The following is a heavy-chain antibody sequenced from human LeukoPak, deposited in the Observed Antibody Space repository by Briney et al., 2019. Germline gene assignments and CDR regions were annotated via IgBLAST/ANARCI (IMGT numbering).Heavy chain of an antibody. Sequence: GGSLRLSCAASGFTVISNYMSWVRQAPGKGLEWVSLIYSGGSTYYADSVRGRFTISRDNSNNTLCLQMNSLRAEDTAVYYCATTRYDAFDIWGQGTMVTVSS. CDR1: GFTVISNY. CDR2: IYSGGST. CDR3: ATTRYDAFDI. D-gene: IGHD4-17*01. J-gene: IGHJ3*02. V-gene: IGHV3-53*01.